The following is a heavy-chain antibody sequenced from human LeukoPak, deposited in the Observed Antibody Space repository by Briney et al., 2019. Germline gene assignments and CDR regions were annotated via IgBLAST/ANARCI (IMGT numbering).Heavy chain of an antibody. Sequence: PSETLSLTCTVSGGSISSYYWSWIRQPAGKGLESIGHISTSGSTNYNPSLKSRVTMSVDTSKNQFSLKLSSVTAADTAVYYCAATGYGSGSYQYYYYYMDVWGKGTTVTISS. CDR1: GGSISSYY. V-gene: IGHV4-4*07. CDR3: AATGYGSGSYQYYYYYMDV. CDR2: ISTSGST. J-gene: IGHJ6*03. D-gene: IGHD3-10*01.